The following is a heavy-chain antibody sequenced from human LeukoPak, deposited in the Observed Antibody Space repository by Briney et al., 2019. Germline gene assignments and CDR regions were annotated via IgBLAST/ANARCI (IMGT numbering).Heavy chain of an antibody. Sequence: GESLKISCKGSGYSFSTYWIGWVRQMPGKGLEWMGIIYPGDSDTKYSPSFEGQVTISADKSISSVYLQWSSLKASDTATYYCARRNLEGSNQLYYHSYMDVWGEGTTVTVSS. V-gene: IGHV5-51*01. J-gene: IGHJ6*03. D-gene: IGHD2-2*01. CDR1: GYSFSTYW. CDR3: ARRNLEGSNQLYYHSYMDV. CDR2: IYPGDSDT.